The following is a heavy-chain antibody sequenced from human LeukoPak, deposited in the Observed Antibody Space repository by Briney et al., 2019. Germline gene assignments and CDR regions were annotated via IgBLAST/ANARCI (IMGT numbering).Heavy chain of an antibody. CDR1: GFTFSSYW. J-gene: IGHJ4*02. V-gene: IGHV3-74*01. CDR3: AHEDGYSYVLDY. CDR2: INSDGSST. D-gene: IGHD5-18*01. Sequence: GGSLRLPCAASGFTFSSYWMHWVRQAPGKGLVWVSRINSDGSSTSYADSVKGRFTISRDNAKNTLYLQMSSLRAEDTAVYYCAHEDGYSYVLDYWGQGTLVTVSS.